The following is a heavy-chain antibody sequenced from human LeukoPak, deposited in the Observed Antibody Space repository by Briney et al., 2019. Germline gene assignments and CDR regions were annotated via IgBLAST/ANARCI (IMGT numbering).Heavy chain of an antibody. D-gene: IGHD2-21*02. V-gene: IGHV1-46*01. CDR3: ARDSGLAYCGGDCYSYFDY. Sequence: SVKVSCKASGYTFTSYYMHWVRQAPGQGLEWMGIINPSGGSTSYAQKFQGRVTMTRDTSTSTVYMELSSLRSEDTAVYYCARDSGLAYCGGDCYSYFDYWGQGTLVTVSS. CDR1: GYTFTSYY. J-gene: IGHJ4*02. CDR2: INPSGGST.